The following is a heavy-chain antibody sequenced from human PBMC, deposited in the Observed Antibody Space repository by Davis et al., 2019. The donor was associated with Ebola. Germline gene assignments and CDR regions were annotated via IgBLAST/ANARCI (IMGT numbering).Heavy chain of an antibody. CDR1: GYSFTSYW. Sequence: KVSCKGSGYSFTSYWIGWVRQMPGKGLDWMGIIYPGDSDTRYSPSFQGQVTISVDKSISTAYLQWSSLKASDTAMYYCARQESIVGATGLDYWGQGTPITVS. CDR3: ARQESIVGATGLDY. D-gene: IGHD1-26*01. J-gene: IGHJ4*02. CDR2: IYPGDSDT. V-gene: IGHV5-51*01.